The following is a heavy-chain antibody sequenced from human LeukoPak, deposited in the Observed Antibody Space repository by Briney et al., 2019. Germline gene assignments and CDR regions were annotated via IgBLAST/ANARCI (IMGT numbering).Heavy chain of an antibody. D-gene: IGHD3-3*01. J-gene: IGHJ6*03. CDR2: ISYDGSNK. CDR1: GFTFSSYG. Sequence: GGSLRLSCAASGFTFSSYGMHWVRQAPGKGLEWVAVISYDGSNKYYADSVKGRFTISRDNSKNTLYLQMNSLRAEDTAVYYCAKGFSYYYYMDVWGKGTTVTVSS. CDR3: AKGFSYYYYMDV. V-gene: IGHV3-30*18.